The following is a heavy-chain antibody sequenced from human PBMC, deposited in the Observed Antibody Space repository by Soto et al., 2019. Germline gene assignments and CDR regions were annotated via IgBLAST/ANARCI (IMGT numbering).Heavy chain of an antibody. CDR1: GGSISSGGYY. J-gene: IGHJ5*02. D-gene: IGHD6-13*01. CDR2: IYYSGST. CDR3: ARELISGPPTHSSPGWFDP. Sequence: SETLSLTCTVSGGSISSGGYYWSWIRHHPGKGLEWIGYIYYSGSTYYNPSLKSRVTISVDTSKNQFSLKLSSVTAADTAVYYCARELISGPPTHSSPGWFDPWGQGTLVTVSS. V-gene: IGHV4-31*03.